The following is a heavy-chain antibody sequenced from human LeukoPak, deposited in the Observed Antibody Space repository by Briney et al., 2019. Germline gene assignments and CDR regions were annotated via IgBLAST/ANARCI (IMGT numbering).Heavy chain of an antibody. Sequence: ASVKVSCKASGYNFIANSIHWVRQAPGQGLEWMGWINTYDGATNYVQKFQGRVTMTRDTSITTAFMEVSGLRSDDTAVYYCARGSGNYFPFDYFPFDYWGQGSLVTVSS. CDR3: ARGSGNYFPFDYFPFDY. D-gene: IGHD1-26*01. V-gene: IGHV1-2*02. CDR1: GYNFIANS. J-gene: IGHJ4*02. CDR2: INTYDGAT.